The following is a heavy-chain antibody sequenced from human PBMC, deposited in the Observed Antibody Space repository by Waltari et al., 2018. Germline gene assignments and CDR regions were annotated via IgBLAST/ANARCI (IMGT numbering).Heavy chain of an antibody. Sequence: QLQLQESGPGLVKPSETLSLTCAVSGYSISSGYYWGWIRQPPGKGLEWIGSIYHSGSTYYNPSLKSRVTISVDTSKNQFSLKLSSVTAADTAVYYCARTGIAAAGDYWGQGTLVTVSS. CDR3: ARTGIAAAGDY. CDR1: GYSISSGYY. CDR2: IYHSGST. D-gene: IGHD6-13*01. V-gene: IGHV4-38-2*01. J-gene: IGHJ4*02.